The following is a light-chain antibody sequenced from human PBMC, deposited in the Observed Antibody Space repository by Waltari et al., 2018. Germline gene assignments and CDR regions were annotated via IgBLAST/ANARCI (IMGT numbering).Light chain of an antibody. CDR1: SSDIGGYTF. CDR2: EVT. J-gene: IGLJ1*01. CDR3: SSYTTTTTLL. V-gene: IGLV2-14*01. Sequence: QSALTQHASVSGSPGQSITISCTGTSSDIGGYTFVSWYQQHPGKAPELMIYEVTTRPSGVSNRFSGSKSGNTASLTISGLQAEDEADYYCSSYTTTTTLLFGTGTKVTVL.